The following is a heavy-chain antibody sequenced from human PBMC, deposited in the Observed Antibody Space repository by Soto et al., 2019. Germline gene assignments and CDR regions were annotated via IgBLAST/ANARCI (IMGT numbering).Heavy chain of an antibody. Sequence: EVQLLESGGGLVQPGGSLRLSCAASGFIFRDYAMTSVRQAPGKGLEWVSSISGGAISTYYADSVKGRFTVSRDNSKNTLYLQMSSLRAEDTAIYYCAKEARAYCGTAGDNWGQGTLVTVSS. D-gene: IGHD2-21*01. V-gene: IGHV3-23*01. CDR3: AKEARAYCGTAGDN. J-gene: IGHJ4*02. CDR1: GFIFRDYA. CDR2: ISGGAIST.